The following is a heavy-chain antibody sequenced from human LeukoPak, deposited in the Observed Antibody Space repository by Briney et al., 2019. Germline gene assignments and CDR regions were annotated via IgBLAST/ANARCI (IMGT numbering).Heavy chain of an antibody. V-gene: IGHV4-59*01. CDR1: GGSISSYY. D-gene: IGHD2-2*01. CDR3: ARDVGEYCSSTNCYASHY. J-gene: IGHJ4*02. CDR2: IYYSGST. Sequence: SETLSLICTVSGGSISSYYWSWIRQPPGKGLEWIGYIYYSGSTNYNPSLKSRVTISVDTSKNQFSLKLSSVTAADTAVYYCARDVGEYCSSTNCYASHYWGQGTLVTVSS.